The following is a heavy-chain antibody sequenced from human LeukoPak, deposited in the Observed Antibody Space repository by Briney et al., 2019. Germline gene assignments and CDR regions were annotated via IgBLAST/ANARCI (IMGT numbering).Heavy chain of an antibody. J-gene: IGHJ2*01. CDR1: GGSVSSGSYY. D-gene: IGHD5-24*01. CDR2: IYYSGST. CDR3: AARGDGYNNWYFDL. V-gene: IGHV4-61*01. Sequence: SETLSLTCTVSGGSVSSGSYYWSWIRQPPGKGLEWIGFIYYSGSTNYNPSLKSRVTISLDTSKNQFSLNLSSVTAADTAVYYCAARGDGYNNWYFDLWGRGTLVTVSS.